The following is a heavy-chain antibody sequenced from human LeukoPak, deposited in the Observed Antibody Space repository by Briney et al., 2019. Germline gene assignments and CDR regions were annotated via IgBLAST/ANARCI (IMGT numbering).Heavy chain of an antibody. Sequence: SENLSLTCTVSGGSISSGGYYWSWIRQPPGKGLEWIGYIYHSGSTYYNPSLKSRVTISVDRSKNQFSLKLSSVTAADTAVYYCARVSASTRWFDPWGQGTLVTVSS. CDR2: IYHSGST. V-gene: IGHV4-30-2*01. CDR1: GGSISSGGYY. CDR3: ARVSASTRWFDP. J-gene: IGHJ5*02.